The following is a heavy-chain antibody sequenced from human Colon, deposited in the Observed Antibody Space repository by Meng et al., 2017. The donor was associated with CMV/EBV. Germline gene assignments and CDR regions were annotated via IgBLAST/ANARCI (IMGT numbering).Heavy chain of an antibody. V-gene: IGHV3-30*03. CDR1: GITLSNYK. D-gene: IGHD1-26*01. CDR3: VRAGYGGFIKDAFDP. CDR2: ISYDGTKT. Sequence: GESLKISCEASGITLSNYKMHWVRQAPGKGLEWVAVISYDGTKTYHGDSVKGRFTISRDNSKNSLYLQMDNLRPADTGVYYCVRAGYGGFIKDAFDPWGQGALVTVSS. J-gene: IGHJ5*02.